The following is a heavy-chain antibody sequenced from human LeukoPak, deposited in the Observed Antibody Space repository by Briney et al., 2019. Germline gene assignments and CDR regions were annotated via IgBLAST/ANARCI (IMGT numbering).Heavy chain of an antibody. V-gene: IGHV3-7*03. Sequence: SXXLSCAASGFTFSSYWMSWVRQAPGKGLEWVANIKQDGSEKYYVDSVKGRFTISRDNAKNSLYLQMNSLRAEDTAVYYCASYYGSGSRRAFDIWGQGTMVTVSS. J-gene: IGHJ3*02. CDR3: ASYYGSGSRRAFDI. D-gene: IGHD3-10*01. CDR1: GFTFSSYW. CDR2: IKQDGSEK.